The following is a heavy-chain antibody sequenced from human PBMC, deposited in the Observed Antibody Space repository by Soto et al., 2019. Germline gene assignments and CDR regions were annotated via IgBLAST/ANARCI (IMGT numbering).Heavy chain of an antibody. Sequence: EAQLVESGGGLVQPGGSLRLSCTGSGIDLSIYWMHWVRQAPGKGLVWVSRINPESTTISHADSVKGRFTISRDNAENTLFLHMNSLSAEDTGVYYCTKDTFGGRDSWGQGTLVTVSS. CDR3: TKDTFGGRDS. CDR2: INPESTTI. V-gene: IGHV3-74*01. D-gene: IGHD2-15*01. J-gene: IGHJ4*02. CDR1: GIDLSIYW.